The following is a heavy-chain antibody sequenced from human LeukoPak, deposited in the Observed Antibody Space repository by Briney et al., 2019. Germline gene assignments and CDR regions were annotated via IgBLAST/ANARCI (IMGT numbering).Heavy chain of an antibody. CDR2: ISWNSGSI. CDR1: GFTFDDYA. Sequence: PGRSLRPSCAASGFTFDDYAMHWVRQAPGKGLEWVSGISWNSGSIGYADSVKGRFTISRDNAKNSLYLQMNSLRAEDMALYYCAKGYCSSTSCHRGLSRAFDIWGQGTMVTVSS. D-gene: IGHD2-2*01. CDR3: AKGYCSSTSCHRGLSRAFDI. V-gene: IGHV3-9*03. J-gene: IGHJ3*02.